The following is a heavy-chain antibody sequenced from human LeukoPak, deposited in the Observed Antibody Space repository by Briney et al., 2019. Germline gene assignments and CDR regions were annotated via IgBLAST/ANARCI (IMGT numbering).Heavy chain of an antibody. J-gene: IGHJ4*02. CDR2: ISGSGGST. Sequence: GGSLRLSCAASGFTFSSYAMSWVRQAPGKGLEWVSAISGSGGSTYYADSVKGRLTISRDNSKNTLYLRMNSLRAEDTAVYYCAKTVVPASPVPGVSYWGQGTLVTVSS. CDR3: AKTVVPASPVPGVSY. CDR1: GFTFSSYA. D-gene: IGHD2-2*01. V-gene: IGHV3-23*01.